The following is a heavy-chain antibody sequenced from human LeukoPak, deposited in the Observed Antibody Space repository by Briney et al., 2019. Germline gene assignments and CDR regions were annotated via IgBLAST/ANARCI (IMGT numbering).Heavy chain of an antibody. CDR1: GGSISSYY. V-gene: IGHV4-59*08. J-gene: IGHJ4*02. CDR2: IYYSGST. D-gene: IGHD3-22*01. CDR3: ASGPMPYYDSSGYHYYFDY. Sequence: PSETLSLTCTVSGGSISSYYWSWIRQPPGKGLEWIGYIYYSGSTNYNPSLKSRVTISVDTSKNQFSLKLSSVTAADTAVYYCASGPMPYYDSSGYHYYFDYWGQGTLVTVSS.